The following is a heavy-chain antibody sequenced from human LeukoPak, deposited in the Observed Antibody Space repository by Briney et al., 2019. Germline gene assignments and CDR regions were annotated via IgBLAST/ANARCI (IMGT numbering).Heavy chain of an antibody. CDR2: ISAYNGNT. CDR3: AREIAVPHTTVDFDF. CDR1: GYTFTNYG. Sequence: ASVNVSCKASGYTFTNYGISWVRHAPGQGPEWMGWISAYNGNTNYAQKLQGRVTMTTDTSTSTAYMELRSLRSDGTAVYYCAREIAVPHTTVDFDFWGQGTLVTVSS. V-gene: IGHV1-18*01. D-gene: IGHD4-23*01. J-gene: IGHJ4*02.